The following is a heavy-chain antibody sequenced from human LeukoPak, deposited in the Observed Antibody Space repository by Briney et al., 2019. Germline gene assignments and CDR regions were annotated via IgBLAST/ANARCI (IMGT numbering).Heavy chain of an antibody. D-gene: IGHD6-19*01. J-gene: IGHJ4*02. CDR1: GFTFSSYA. V-gene: IGHV3-23*01. CDR2: ISGSGGST. Sequence: GGSLRLSCAASGFTFSSYAMSWVRQAPGKGLEWVSAISGSGGSTYYADSVEGRFTISRDNSKNTLYLQMNSLRAEDTAVYYCAKYFLGGGWYYFDYWGQGTLVTVSS. CDR3: AKYFLGGGWYYFDY.